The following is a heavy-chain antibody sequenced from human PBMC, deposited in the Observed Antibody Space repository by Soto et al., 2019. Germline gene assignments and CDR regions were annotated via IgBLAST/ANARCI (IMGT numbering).Heavy chain of an antibody. V-gene: IGHV3-53*04. CDR2: MYSGGTT. D-gene: IGHD2-21*02. J-gene: IGHJ3*02. CDR3: ARVAGDDPLDI. Sequence: EVQLVESGGGLVQPGGSLRLSCAASGFIVSSNYMTWVRQAPGKGLEWVSIMYSGGTTYYAESVKGRFTISRHISKNTLDLQMNTLRFEDTAVYYCARVAGDDPLDIWGPGTMDTVSS. CDR1: GFIVSSNY.